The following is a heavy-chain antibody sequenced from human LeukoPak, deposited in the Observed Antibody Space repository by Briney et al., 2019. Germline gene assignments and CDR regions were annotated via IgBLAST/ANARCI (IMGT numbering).Heavy chain of an antibody. CDR3: ARYCSGGSCYPTTGYYYYYGMDV. Sequence: GGSLRLSCAASGFTVSINYMSWVRQAPGKGLEWVSVIYSGGSTYYADSVKGRFTISRGNSKNTLYLQMNSLRAEDTAVYYCARYCSGGSCYPTTGYYYYYGMDVWGQGTTVTVSS. J-gene: IGHJ6*02. CDR1: GFTVSINY. V-gene: IGHV3-66*01. CDR2: IYSGGST. D-gene: IGHD2-15*01.